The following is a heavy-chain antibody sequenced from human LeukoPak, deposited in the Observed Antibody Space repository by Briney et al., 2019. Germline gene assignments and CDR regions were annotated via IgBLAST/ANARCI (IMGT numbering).Heavy chain of an antibody. Sequence: SETLSLTCAVYGGSFSGYYWSWIRQPPGKGLEWIGEINHSGSTNYNPSLKSRVTISVDTSKNQFSLKLSSVTAADTAVYYCARDFHSGGYFDYWGQGTLVTVSS. D-gene: IGHD2-21*01. CDR3: ARDFHSGGYFDY. CDR2: INHSGST. CDR1: GGSFSGYY. V-gene: IGHV4-34*01. J-gene: IGHJ4*02.